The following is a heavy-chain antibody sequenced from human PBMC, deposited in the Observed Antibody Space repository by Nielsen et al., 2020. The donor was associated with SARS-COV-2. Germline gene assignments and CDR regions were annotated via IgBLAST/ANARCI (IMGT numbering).Heavy chain of an antibody. Sequence: SETLSLTCTVSGGSISSSSYYWGWIRQPPGKGLEWIGSIFYSGSTYYNPSLKSRITISVDTSKNQFSLKLSSVTAADTAVYYCARQTYSSGWIPPYFFDYWGQGTLVTVSS. V-gene: IGHV4-39*01. CDR3: ARQTYSSGWIPPYFFDY. D-gene: IGHD6-19*01. CDR2: IFYSGST. CDR1: GGSISSSSYY. J-gene: IGHJ4*02.